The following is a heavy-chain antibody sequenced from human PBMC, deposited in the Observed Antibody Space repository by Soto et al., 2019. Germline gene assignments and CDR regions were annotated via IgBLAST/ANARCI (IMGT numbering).Heavy chain of an antibody. J-gene: IGHJ6*02. CDR2: ISYDGSNK. CDR1: GFTFSSYG. V-gene: IGHV3-30*18. D-gene: IGHD6-13*01. CDR3: SKDHPTLLVRYYYYGMDV. Sequence: QVQLVESGGGVVQPGRSLRLSCEASGFTFSSYGMHWVRQAPGKGLEWVAVISYDGSNKYYADSVKGRFTISRDNSKNTLYLQSNSLRAEDTAVYYCSKDHPTLLVRYYYYGMDVWGQGTTVTVSS.